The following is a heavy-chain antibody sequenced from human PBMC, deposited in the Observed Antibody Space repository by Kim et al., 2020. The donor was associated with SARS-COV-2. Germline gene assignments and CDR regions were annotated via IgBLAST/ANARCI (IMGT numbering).Heavy chain of an antibody. V-gene: IGHV1-69*13. J-gene: IGHJ6*02. Sequence: SVKVSCKASGGTFSSYAISWVRQAPGQGLEWMGGIIPIFGTANYAQKFRGRVTITADESTSTAYMELSSLRSEDTAVYYFARDKGPAAGTPRVDPLLHHYYGMDVWGQGTTVTVSS. CDR1: GGTFSSYA. D-gene: IGHD6-13*01. CDR2: IIPIFGTA. CDR3: ARDKGPAAGTPRVDPLLHHYYGMDV.